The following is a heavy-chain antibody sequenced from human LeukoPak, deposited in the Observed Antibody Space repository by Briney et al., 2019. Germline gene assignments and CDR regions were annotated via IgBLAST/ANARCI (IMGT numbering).Heavy chain of an antibody. CDR2: FSGSDGST. J-gene: IGHJ1*01. D-gene: IGHD6-19*01. CDR1: GFTFSSYA. CDR3: AKTWEQWLPY. V-gene: IGHV3-23*01. Sequence: PGGSLRLSCAASGFTFSSYAMSWVRQAPGKGLEWVSAFSGSDGSTYYADSVKGRFTISRDNSKNTLYVQMKSLRAEDTAVYYCAKTWEQWLPYWGQGTLVTVSS.